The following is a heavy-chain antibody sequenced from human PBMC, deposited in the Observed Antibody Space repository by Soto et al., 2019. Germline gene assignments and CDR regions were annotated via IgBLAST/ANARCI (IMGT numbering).Heavy chain of an antibody. Sequence: SETLSLTCTVSSGSINSFYWSWIRQPAGKGLEWIGRIHSSGTTNYNPSLKSRVTMSVDTSRNQFSLKLTSVTAADTAVYYCARDRIIGTSYSDYWGQGVLVTV. CDR2: IHSSGTT. J-gene: IGHJ4*02. V-gene: IGHV4-4*07. D-gene: IGHD1-7*01. CDR3: ARDRIIGTSYSDY. CDR1: SGSINSFY.